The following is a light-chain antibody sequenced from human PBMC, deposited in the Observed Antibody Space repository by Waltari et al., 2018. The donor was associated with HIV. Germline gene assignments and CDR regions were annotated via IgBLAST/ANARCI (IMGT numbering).Light chain of an antibody. CDR3: AAWDDSLNGQV. J-gene: IGLJ3*02. CDR2: SNN. CDR1: MSNIGTNI. Sequence: SVLTQPPSASGTPGRGVTISCSGSMSNIGTNIVHCDQQFPGTAPKLLMYSNNQRPSGVPDRFSGSKSGTSASLAISGLQSEDEADYYCAAWDDSLNGQVFGGGTKLTVL. V-gene: IGLV1-44*01.